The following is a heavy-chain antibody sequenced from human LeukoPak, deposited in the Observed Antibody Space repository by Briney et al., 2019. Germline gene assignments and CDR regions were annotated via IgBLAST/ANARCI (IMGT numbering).Heavy chain of an antibody. CDR2: YNGNT. J-gene: IGHJ4*02. V-gene: IGHV1-18*01. D-gene: IGHD1-26*01. CDR3: AREVRTWELLTLYYFDY. Sequence: YNGNTNYAQKLQGRVTMTTDTSTSTAYMELRSLRSDDTAVYYCAREVRTWELLTLYYFDYWGQGTLVTVSS.